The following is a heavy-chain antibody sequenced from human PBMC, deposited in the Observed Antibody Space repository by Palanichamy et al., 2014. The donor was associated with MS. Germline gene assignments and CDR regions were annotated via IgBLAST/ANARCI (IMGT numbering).Heavy chain of an antibody. Sequence: QVQLQESGPGLVKPSETLSLTCTVSGGTISSSDYYWGWIRQLPGKGLEWIGRIYYSGSTYYNPSLKSRVTISVDTSKNQFSLKLSSVTAADTAVYYCARRRERGSGSYFDYWGQGTLVTVSS. CDR1: GGTISSSDYY. D-gene: IGHD3-10*01. J-gene: IGHJ4*02. V-gene: IGHV4-39*01. CDR3: ARRRERGSGSYFDY. CDR2: IYYSGST.